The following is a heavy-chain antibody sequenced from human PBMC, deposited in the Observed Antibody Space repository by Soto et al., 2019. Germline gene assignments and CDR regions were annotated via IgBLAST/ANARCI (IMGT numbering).Heavy chain of an antibody. D-gene: IGHD6-6*01. CDR1: GGSISSSSYY. Sequence: QLQLQESGPGLVKPSETLSLTCTVSGGSISSSSYYWVWIGQPPGDGLEWIGSIYYSGSTYYNPSLKRRFTIPVDTPKNQSSTKLSSVTAAHAAVYYCARQPDSSSSYFDSWGQGTLVTVSS. CDR3: ARQPDSSSSYFDS. CDR2: IYYSGST. J-gene: IGHJ4*02. V-gene: IGHV4-39*01.